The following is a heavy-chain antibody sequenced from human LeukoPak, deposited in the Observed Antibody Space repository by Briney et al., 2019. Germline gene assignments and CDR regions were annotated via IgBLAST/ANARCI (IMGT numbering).Heavy chain of an antibody. V-gene: IGHV3-9*01. CDR1: GFTFDDYA. D-gene: IGHD2-8*01. Sequence: PGGSLRLSCAASGFTFDDYAMHWVRQAPGKGLEWVSGISWNSGSIGYADSVKGRFTISRDNAKNSLYLQMNSLRAEDTALYYCAKVRRDNGGDFDYWGQGTLVTVSS. J-gene: IGHJ4*02. CDR3: AKVRRDNGGDFDY. CDR2: ISWNSGSI.